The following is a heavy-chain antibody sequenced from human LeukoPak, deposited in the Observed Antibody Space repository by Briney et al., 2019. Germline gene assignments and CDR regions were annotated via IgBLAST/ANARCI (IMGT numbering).Heavy chain of an antibody. Sequence: GGSLRLSCAASGFTFSSNYMSWVRQAPGKGLEWVSVIYSGGSTYYADSVKGRFTVSRDNSKNTLYLQMNSLRAEDTAVYYCARVTLQYCSSTSCYRGPFDYWGQGTLVTVSS. CDR3: ARVTLQYCSSTSCYRGPFDY. CDR1: GFTFSSNY. V-gene: IGHV3-53*01. CDR2: IYSGGST. D-gene: IGHD2-2*02. J-gene: IGHJ4*02.